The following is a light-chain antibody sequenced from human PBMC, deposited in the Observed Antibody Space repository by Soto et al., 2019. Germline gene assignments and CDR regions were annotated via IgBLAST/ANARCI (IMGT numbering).Light chain of an antibody. CDR2: ATS. Sequence: DIQMTQSPSSLSASVGDRVTITCRASQSISRLLNWYQQKPGKAPKLLISATSRLQSGVPSRFTGSGSGTDFTLTISSLQPEDFVTYYCQQTNSMPRTFGQGTKVDIK. J-gene: IGKJ1*01. V-gene: IGKV1-39*01. CDR1: QSISRL. CDR3: QQTNSMPRT.